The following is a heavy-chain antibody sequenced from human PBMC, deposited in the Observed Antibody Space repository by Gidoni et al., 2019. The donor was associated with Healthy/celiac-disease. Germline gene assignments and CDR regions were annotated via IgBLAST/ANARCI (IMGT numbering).Heavy chain of an antibody. Sequence: EVQLVESGGGLVQPGGSLRLSCAASGFTFSSYAMHWVRQAPGKGLEYVSAISSNGGSTYYANSVKGRFTISRDNSKNTLYLQMGSLRAEDMAVYYCARGNTVTTRIFDYWGQGTLVTVSS. J-gene: IGHJ4*02. CDR1: GFTFSSYA. V-gene: IGHV3-64*01. CDR3: ARGNTVTTRIFDY. CDR2: ISSNGGST. D-gene: IGHD4-17*01.